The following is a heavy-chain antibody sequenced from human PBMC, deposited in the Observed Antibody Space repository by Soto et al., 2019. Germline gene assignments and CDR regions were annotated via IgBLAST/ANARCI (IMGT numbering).Heavy chain of an antibody. J-gene: IGHJ4*02. CDR2: INHSGSS. CDR1: GGSFSNNY. V-gene: IGHV4-34*01. D-gene: IGHD6-13*01. CDR3: ARGREGYSSSWYVD. Sequence: QVQLQQWGAGLLKPSETVSLTCAVHGGSFSNNYWSWIRQPPGKGLEWIGEINHSGSSNYNPSLKSRVTISVDTSRNQFSLKLSSVTAADTAVYYCARGREGYSSSWYVDWGQGTLVTVSS.